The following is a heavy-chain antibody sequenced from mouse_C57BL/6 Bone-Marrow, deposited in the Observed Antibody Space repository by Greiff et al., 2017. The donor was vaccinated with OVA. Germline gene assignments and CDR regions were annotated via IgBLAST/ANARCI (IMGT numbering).Heavy chain of an antibody. Sequence: QVQLQQSGAELVRPGASVKLSCKASGYTFTDYYINWVKQRPGQGLEWIARIYPGSGNTYYNEKFKGKATLTAEKSSSTAYMQLSSLTSEDSAVYFCASPNYYGSSPDVWGTGTTVTVSS. J-gene: IGHJ1*03. CDR3: ASPNYYGSSPDV. CDR2: IYPGSGNT. V-gene: IGHV1-76*01. CDR1: GYTFTDYY. D-gene: IGHD1-1*01.